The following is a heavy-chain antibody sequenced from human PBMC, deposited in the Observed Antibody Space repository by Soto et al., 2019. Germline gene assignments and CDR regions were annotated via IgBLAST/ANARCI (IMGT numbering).Heavy chain of an antibody. D-gene: IGHD3-10*01. Sequence: PSETLSLTCTVSGGSISSYYWSWIRQPAGKGLEWIGRIYTSGSTNYNPSLKSRVTMSVDTSKNQFSLKLSSVTAADTAVYYCAREPYGSGSYYHLFDYWGQGTLVTVSS. CDR3: AREPYGSGSYYHLFDY. CDR2: IYTSGST. CDR1: GGSISSYY. V-gene: IGHV4-4*07. J-gene: IGHJ4*02.